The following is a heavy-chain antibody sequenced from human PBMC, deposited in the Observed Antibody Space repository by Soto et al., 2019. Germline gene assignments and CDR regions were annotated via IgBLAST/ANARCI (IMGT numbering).Heavy chain of an antibody. D-gene: IGHD2-15*01. CDR2: INQSGSP. J-gene: IGHJ5*02. Sequence: QVQLQESGPGLVKPSGTLSLTCAVSSGTISSSNWWTWVHQPPGKGLEWIGEINQSGSPNYNPSLRSRVTISVDNSKSQFFLKLSSVTAADTAIYYCAGLGMVAAHREFDPWGQGTLVTVSS. CDR1: SGTISSSNW. V-gene: IGHV4-4*02. CDR3: AGLGMVAAHREFDP.